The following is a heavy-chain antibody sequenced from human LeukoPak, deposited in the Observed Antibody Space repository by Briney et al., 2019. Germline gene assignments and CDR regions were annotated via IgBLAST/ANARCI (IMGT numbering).Heavy chain of an antibody. V-gene: IGHV3-48*02. CDR3: ARDHRSGSGSGTQANDY. Sequence: PGGSLRLSCAASGFTSSYYSMNWVRQAPGKGLEWVSYISSSSKTIYYADSVKGRFTISRDNAKKSLDLQMNSLRDEDTAVYYCARDHRSGSGSGTQANDYWGQGTLVTVSS. J-gene: IGHJ4*02. D-gene: IGHD3-10*01. CDR1: GFTSSYYS. CDR2: ISSSSKTI.